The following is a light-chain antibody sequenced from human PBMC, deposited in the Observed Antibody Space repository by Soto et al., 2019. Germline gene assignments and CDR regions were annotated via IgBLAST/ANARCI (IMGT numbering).Light chain of an antibody. J-gene: IGKJ2*01. CDR2: WAS. CDR3: QQYDSTPSYT. Sequence: DIVMTQSPDSLAVSLGERATINCKSSQSVLYSSNNKNYLSWYQQKPGQPPKLLISWASTRESGVPDRFSGSGSGTDFTLTISSLQAEDVAVYYCQQYDSTPSYTFGQGTKLEIK. V-gene: IGKV4-1*01. CDR1: QSVLYSSNNKNY.